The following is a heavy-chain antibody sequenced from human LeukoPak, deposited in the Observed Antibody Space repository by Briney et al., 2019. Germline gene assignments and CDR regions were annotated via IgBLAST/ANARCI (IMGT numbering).Heavy chain of an antibody. Sequence: GGSLRLSCAASGFTYSSYGMHWVRQAPGKGLEWVAFIRYDGSNKYYADSVKGRFTISRDNSKNTLYLQMNSLRAEDTAVYYCARGPIVGATIDYWGQGTLVTVSS. CDR3: ARGPIVGATIDY. D-gene: IGHD1-26*01. CDR1: GFTYSSYG. J-gene: IGHJ4*02. CDR2: IRYDGSNK. V-gene: IGHV3-30*02.